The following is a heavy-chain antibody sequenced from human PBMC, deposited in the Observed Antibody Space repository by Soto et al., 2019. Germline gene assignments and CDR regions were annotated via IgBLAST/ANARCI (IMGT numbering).Heavy chain of an antibody. V-gene: IGHV3-21*01. Sequence: EVQLVESGGGLVKPGGSLRLSCAASGFTFSSYSMNWVRQAPGKGLEWVSSISSSSSYIYYADSVKGRFTISRDNAKNSLYLQMNSLRAEDTAVYYCARDRVGSGGRFNWFDPWGQGTLVTVSS. CDR3: ARDRVGSGGRFNWFDP. J-gene: IGHJ5*02. D-gene: IGHD2-15*01. CDR1: GFTFSSYS. CDR2: ISSSSSYI.